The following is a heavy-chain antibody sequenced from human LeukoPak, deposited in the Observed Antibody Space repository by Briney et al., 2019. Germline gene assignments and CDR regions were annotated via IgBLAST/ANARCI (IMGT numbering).Heavy chain of an antibody. CDR1: GFTFSSYA. CDR3: AKGGAYYDFWSGYPYFDY. CDR2: ISGSGGST. J-gene: IGHJ4*02. V-gene: IGHV3-23*01. D-gene: IGHD3-3*01. Sequence: GGSLRLSCAASGFTFSSYAMSWVRQAPGKGLEWVSAISGSGGSTYYADSVKGRFTISRDNSKNTLYLQMNSLRAEDTAVYYCAKGGAYYDFWSGYPYFDYWGQGTLVTVSS.